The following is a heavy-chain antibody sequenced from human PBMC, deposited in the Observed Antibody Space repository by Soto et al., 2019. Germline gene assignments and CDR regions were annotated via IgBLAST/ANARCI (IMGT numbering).Heavy chain of an antibody. Sequence: QVQLQQSGPGLLKPSETLSLTCSVSGYSITTYSWSWIRQPPAKGLEWIGQICYGGGTTYNPSLRSIVTISVDTSKNHFSLKLSSVTAAATAVYFWARHLPGRVSCQDYWGQGTLVTVSS. J-gene: IGHJ4*02. CDR1: GYSITTYS. CDR2: ICYGGGT. CDR3: ARHLPGRVSCQDY. D-gene: IGHD2-15*01. V-gene: IGHV4-59*08.